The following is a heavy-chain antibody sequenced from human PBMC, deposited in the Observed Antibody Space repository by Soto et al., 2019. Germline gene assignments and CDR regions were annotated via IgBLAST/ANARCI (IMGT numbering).Heavy chain of an antibody. Sequence: VASVKVSCKASGCTFSSYTISWVRQAPGQGPEWMGGIDPGGGRTSYAQKFQGRVTMTRDTSTSTVYMELSSLRSEDTAVYYCARVLLNISLGYWGQGTLVTVSS. CDR1: GCTFSSYT. J-gene: IGHJ4*02. CDR3: ARVLLNISLGY. D-gene: IGHD1-20*01. CDR2: IDPGGGRT. V-gene: IGHV1-46*01.